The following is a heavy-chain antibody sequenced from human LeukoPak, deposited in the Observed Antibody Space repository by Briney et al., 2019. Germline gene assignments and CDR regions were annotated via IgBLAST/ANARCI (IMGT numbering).Heavy chain of an antibody. CDR2: IYYSGST. CDR1: GGSISSGGYY. D-gene: IGHD2-15*01. Sequence: SETLSLTCTVSGGSISSGGYYWSWVRQHPGNGLEWIGYIYYSGSTYYNPSLKSRVTISVDTSKNQFSLTLTSVTAADTAVFYCARVDIRSGGNYGMDVWGQGTTVTVSS. J-gene: IGHJ6*02. CDR3: ARVDIRSGGNYGMDV. V-gene: IGHV4-31*03.